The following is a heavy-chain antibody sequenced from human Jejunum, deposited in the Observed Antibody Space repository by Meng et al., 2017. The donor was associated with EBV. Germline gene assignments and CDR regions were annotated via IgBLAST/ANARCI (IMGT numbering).Heavy chain of an antibody. CDR2: INEDGRIT. D-gene: IGHD6-25*01. Sequence: VEAGGAFVKPCGSLILSCADSGFTFSSYWMHWVRQAPGKGLVWVSRINEDGRITTYADSVKGRFTISRDNTKNTLYLQMNSLRAEDTAVYFCSRDLVGSADDWGQGTLVTVSS. V-gene: IGHV3-74*01. CDR1: GFTFSSYW. CDR3: SRDLVGSADD. J-gene: IGHJ4*02.